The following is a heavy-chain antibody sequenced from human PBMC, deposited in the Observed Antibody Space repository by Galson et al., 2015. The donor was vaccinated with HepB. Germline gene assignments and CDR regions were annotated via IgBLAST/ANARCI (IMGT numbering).Heavy chain of an antibody. D-gene: IGHD6-19*01. J-gene: IGHJ4*02. CDR3: ARDLDSGTAVATQGVDY. CDR1: GYTFTSYG. Sequence: SVKVSCKASGYTFTSYGISWVRQAPGQGLEWMGWISAYNGNTNYAQKLQGRVTMTTDTSTSTAYMELRSLRSDDTAVYYCARDLDSGTAVATQGVDYWGQGTLVTVSS. CDR2: ISAYNGNT. V-gene: IGHV1-18*01.